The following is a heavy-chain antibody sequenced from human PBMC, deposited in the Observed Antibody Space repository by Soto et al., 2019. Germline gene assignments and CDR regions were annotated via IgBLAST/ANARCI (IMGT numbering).Heavy chain of an antibody. D-gene: IGHD1-26*01. CDR1: GFTFSSYS. J-gene: IGHJ3*02. CDR2: ISSSSSYI. V-gene: IGHV3-21*01. Sequence: EVQLVESGGGRVKPGGSLRLSCAASGFTFSSYSMKWVRQAPGKGLEWVSSISSSSSYIYYADSVKGRFTISRDNAKNSLYLKMNSLRAEDTAVYYCARERSGSYYRAFDIWGQGTMVTVSS. CDR3: ARERSGSYYRAFDI.